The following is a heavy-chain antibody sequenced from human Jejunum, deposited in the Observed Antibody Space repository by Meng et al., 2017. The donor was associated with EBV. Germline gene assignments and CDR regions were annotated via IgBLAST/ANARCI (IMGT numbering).Heavy chain of an antibody. V-gene: IGHV4-59*01. D-gene: IGHD2/OR15-2a*01. CDR2: IYYSGST. Sequence: QVQLQESGPGLVRPSXXLSLTCTVSGGSISNYYWNWIRQPPGKGLEWIGYIYYSGSTNYNPSLKSRVTISLDTSKNQFSLKLSSVTAADTAVYYCARENTEARDFDHWGQGTLVTVSS. CDR3: ARENTEARDFDH. CDR1: GGSISNYY. J-gene: IGHJ4*02.